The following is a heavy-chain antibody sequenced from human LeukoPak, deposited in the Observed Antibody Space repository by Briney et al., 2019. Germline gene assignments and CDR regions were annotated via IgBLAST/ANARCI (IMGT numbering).Heavy chain of an antibody. V-gene: IGHV4-59*01. CDR2: IYHSGST. CDR1: GGSISSYY. J-gene: IGHJ6*02. CDR3: AREVGSYYYGMDV. D-gene: IGHD5-12*01. Sequence: SETLSLTCTVSGGSISSYYWSWIRQPPGKGLEWIGYIYHSGSTYYNPSLKSRVTISVDRSKNQFSLKLSSVTAADTAVYYCAREVGSYYYGMDVWGQGTTVTVSS.